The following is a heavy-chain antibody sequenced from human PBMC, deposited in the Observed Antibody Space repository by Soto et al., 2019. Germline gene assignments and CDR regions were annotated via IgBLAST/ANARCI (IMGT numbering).Heavy chain of an antibody. CDR2: ISSSSSTI. J-gene: IGHJ2*01. CDR1: GFTFSSYS. V-gene: IGHV3-48*01. CDR3: ARGDKDYGDFWYFDL. Sequence: EVQLVESGGGLVQPGGSLRLSCAASGFTFSSYSMNWVRQAPGKGLEWVSYISSSSSTIYYADSVKGRFTISRDNAKNSLYLQMNRLRAEDTAVYYCARGDKDYGDFWYFDLWGRGTLVTVSS. D-gene: IGHD4-17*01.